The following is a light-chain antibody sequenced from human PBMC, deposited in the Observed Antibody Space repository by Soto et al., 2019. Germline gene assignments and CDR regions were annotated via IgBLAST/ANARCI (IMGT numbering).Light chain of an antibody. J-gene: IGKJ2*01. CDR3: QQYDNRPYT. CDR2: DAS. Sequence: DIQMTQSPSSLSASVGDRVTITCQASQDISNSLNWYQQKPGKAPKLLIYDASNLETGVPSRFSGSGSWTDFTFSISSLQPEDIATYYCQQYDNRPYTFGQGTKLEIK. CDR1: QDISNS. V-gene: IGKV1-33*01.